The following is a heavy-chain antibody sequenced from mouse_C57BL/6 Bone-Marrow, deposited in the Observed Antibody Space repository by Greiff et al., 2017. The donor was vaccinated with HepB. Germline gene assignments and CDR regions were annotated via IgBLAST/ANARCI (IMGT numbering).Heavy chain of an antibody. V-gene: IGHV1-15*01. CDR3: TFPYSRVLYWYFDV. J-gene: IGHJ1*03. CDR2: IDPETGGT. CDR1: GYTFTDYE. D-gene: IGHD2-12*01. Sequence: QVQLQQSGAELVRPGASVTLSCKASGYTFTDYEMHWVKQTPVHGLEWIGAIDPETGGTAYNQKFKGKAILTADKSSSTSYMELRSLTSEDSAVYYCTFPYSRVLYWYFDVWGTGTTVTVSS.